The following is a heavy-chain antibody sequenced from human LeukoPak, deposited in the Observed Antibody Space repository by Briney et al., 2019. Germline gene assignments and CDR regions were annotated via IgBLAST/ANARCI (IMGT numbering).Heavy chain of an antibody. CDR3: VKQLGYCSDGSCYFPY. J-gene: IGHJ4*02. CDR2: ISGSGDNT. V-gene: IGHV3-23*01. Sequence: GGSLRLSCAASGFTFSSYAMSWVRQAPGKGLEWVSGISGSGDNTYYADSVKGRFTISRDNSKSTLCLQMNSLRAEDTAVYYCVKQLGYCSDGSCYFPYWGQGTLVTVSS. D-gene: IGHD2-15*01. CDR1: GFTFSSYA.